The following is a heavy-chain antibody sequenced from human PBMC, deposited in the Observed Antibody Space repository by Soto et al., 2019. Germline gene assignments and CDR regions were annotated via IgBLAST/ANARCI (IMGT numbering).Heavy chain of an antibody. D-gene: IGHD6-6*01. J-gene: IGHJ4*02. CDR1: GFTFLNYP. CDR2: ISGSST. V-gene: IGHV3-23*01. Sequence: EVQLLESGGGLVQPGASLRLFCAASGFTFLNYPMSWVRQAPGKGLEWLSVISGSSTYYADSVKGRFTISRDNSNNTLYLQMDSLRAEDTAIYYCAKEGAARSFDYWGQGTLVTVSS. CDR3: AKEGAARSFDY.